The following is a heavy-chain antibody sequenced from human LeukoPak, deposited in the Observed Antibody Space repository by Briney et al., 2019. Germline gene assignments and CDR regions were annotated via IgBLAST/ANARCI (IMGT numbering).Heavy chain of an antibody. Sequence: GASVKVSCKASGYTFTSYGISWVRQAPGQGLEWMGWISAYNGNTNYAQKFQGRVTITADKSTSTAYMELSSLRSDDTAVYYCASFQGGGGWFGELLPWDQGTLVTVSS. V-gene: IGHV1-18*01. CDR2: ISAYNGNT. CDR3: ASFQGGGGWFGELLP. CDR1: GYTFTSYG. D-gene: IGHD3-10*01. J-gene: IGHJ5*02.